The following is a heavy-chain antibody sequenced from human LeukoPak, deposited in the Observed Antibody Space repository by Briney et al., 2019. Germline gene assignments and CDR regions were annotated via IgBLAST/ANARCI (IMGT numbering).Heavy chain of an antibody. CDR1: GGSISSYY. D-gene: IGHD4-17*01. Sequence: SETLSLTCTVSGGSISSYYWSWIRQPPGKGLEWIGYIYYSGSTNYNPSLKSRVTISVDTSKNQFSLKLSSVTAADTAVYYCARGRSFYGDYPLYYFDYWGQGTLVTVSS. J-gene: IGHJ4*02. CDR3: ARGRSFYGDYPLYYFDY. CDR2: IYYSGST. V-gene: IGHV4-59*12.